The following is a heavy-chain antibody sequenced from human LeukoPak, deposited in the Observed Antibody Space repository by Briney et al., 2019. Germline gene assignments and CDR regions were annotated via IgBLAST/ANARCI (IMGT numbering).Heavy chain of an antibody. CDR2: IFGAATT. D-gene: IGHD2-15*01. CDR3: ARAIQFGGYFDY. CDR1: GFTFSSYA. V-gene: IGHV3-53*01. Sequence: GGSLRLSCAASGFTFSSYAMSWVRQAPGKGLEWVSVIFGAATTYYADSVKGRFTISRDNSKNTLYLQMSSLRAEDTAVYYCARAIQFGGYFDYWGQGTLVTVST. J-gene: IGHJ4*02.